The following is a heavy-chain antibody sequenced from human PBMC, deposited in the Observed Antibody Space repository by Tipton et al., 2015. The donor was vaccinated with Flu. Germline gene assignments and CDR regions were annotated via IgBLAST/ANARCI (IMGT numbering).Heavy chain of an antibody. J-gene: IGHJ3*02. CDR3: ARALFRPGGWEDAFDI. CDR1: GGSISSYY. Sequence: TLSLTCTFSGGSISSYYWRWIRQPAGKGLEWIGRMYTSGSTNYNPSLKSRVTMSVDTSKNQFSLKLSSVTAADTAVYYCARALFRPGGWEDAFDIWGQGTMVTVSS. CDR2: MYTSGST. V-gene: IGHV4-4*07. D-gene: IGHD1-26*01.